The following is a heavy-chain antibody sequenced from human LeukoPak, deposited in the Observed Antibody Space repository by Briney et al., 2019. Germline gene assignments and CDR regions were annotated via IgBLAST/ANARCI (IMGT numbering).Heavy chain of an antibody. Sequence: PGRSLRLSCAASGFTFGSYAMHWVRQAPGEGLEWVAVISYDGSNKYYADSVKGRFTISRDNSKNTLYLQMNSLRAEDTAVYYCARGRVERRSYFDYWGQGTLVTVSS. J-gene: IGHJ4*02. CDR2: ISYDGSNK. CDR3: ARGRVERRSYFDY. CDR1: GFTFGSYA. D-gene: IGHD1-1*01. V-gene: IGHV3-30-3*01.